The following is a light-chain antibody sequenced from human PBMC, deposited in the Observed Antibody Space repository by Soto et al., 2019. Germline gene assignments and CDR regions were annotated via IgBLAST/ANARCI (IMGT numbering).Light chain of an antibody. Sequence: IVMTESPATLSVSPGERATLSCRASQSINSNLAWYQQKPGQAPRLLMFRASIRATGFPARFSGSGSGTEFNITISSLQSEDSAIYCCQQYNNWPQTFGQGTKVDIK. CDR2: RAS. CDR3: QQYNNWPQT. V-gene: IGKV3-15*01. J-gene: IGKJ1*01. CDR1: QSINSN.